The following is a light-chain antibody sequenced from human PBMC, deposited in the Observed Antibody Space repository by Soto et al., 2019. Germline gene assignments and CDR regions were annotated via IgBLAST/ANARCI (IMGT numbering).Light chain of an antibody. CDR3: QQYGSSPIT. CDR2: GTS. CDR1: QSVSSNY. J-gene: IGKJ5*01. Sequence: EIVLTQSPGNLSLSPGERATLSCRASQSVSSNYLAWYQQKPGQAHRLLIYGTSSRATGIPDRVSGSGSGTDVTLTISRLEPEDFAVYDCQQYGSSPITFGQGTRLEIK. V-gene: IGKV3-20*01.